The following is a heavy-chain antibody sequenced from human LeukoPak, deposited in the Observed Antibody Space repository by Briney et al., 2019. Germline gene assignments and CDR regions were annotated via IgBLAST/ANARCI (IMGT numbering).Heavy chain of an antibody. CDR1: GYTFTSYY. CDR2: INPSGGST. Sequence: ASVKVSCKASGYTFTSYYMHWVRPAPGQGLEWMGIINPSGGSTSYAQKFQCRVTMTRDTSTSTVYMELSSLRSEDTAVYYCASVAGGYGDYTLFYWGQGTLVTVSS. V-gene: IGHV1-46*01. D-gene: IGHD4-17*01. J-gene: IGHJ4*02. CDR3: ASVAGGYGDYTLFY.